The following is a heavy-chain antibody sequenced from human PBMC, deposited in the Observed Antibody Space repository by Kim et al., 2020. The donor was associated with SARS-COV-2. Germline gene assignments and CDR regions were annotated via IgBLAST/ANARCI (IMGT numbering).Heavy chain of an antibody. CDR2: IHSGGST. D-gene: IGHD6-13*01. V-gene: IGHV3-53*01. CDR1: GFTVSSNY. J-gene: IGHJ4*02. Sequence: GGSLRLSCAASGFTVSSNYMSWVRQAPGKGLEWVSVIHSGGSTYYADSVKGRFTISRDNSKNTLYLQMNSLRAEDTAVYYCARGEQQLAFDYWGQGTLVTVSS. CDR3: ARGEQQLAFDY.